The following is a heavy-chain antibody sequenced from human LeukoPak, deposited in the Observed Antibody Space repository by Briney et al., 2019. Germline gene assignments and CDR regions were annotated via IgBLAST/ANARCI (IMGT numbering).Heavy chain of an antibody. CDR2: IIPIFGTA. D-gene: IGHD1-26*01. V-gene: IGHV1-69*13. CDR3: ARDRYSGGYYFDY. CDR1: GGTFSSYA. Sequence: SVTVSCKASGGTFSSYAISWVRQAPGQGLEWMGGIIPIFGTANYAQKFQGRVTITADESTSTAYMELSSLRSEDTAVYYCARDRYSGGYYFDYWGQGTLVTVSS. J-gene: IGHJ4*02.